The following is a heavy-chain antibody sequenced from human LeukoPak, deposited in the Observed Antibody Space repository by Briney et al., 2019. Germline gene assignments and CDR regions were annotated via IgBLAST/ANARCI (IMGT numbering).Heavy chain of an antibody. J-gene: IGHJ3*01. V-gene: IGHV1-18*01. Sequence: ASVKVSCKASGGTFSSYAISWVRQAPGQGLEWMGWISAYNGDTKYAQKLKGRLTLTADTLKTTAYMELRTLISDDTATYYCAIGQGVITWGGADVYDVWGQGTTVIVSS. CDR1: GGTFSSYA. CDR3: AIGQGVITWGGADVYDV. D-gene: IGHD3-16*01. CDR2: ISAYNGDT.